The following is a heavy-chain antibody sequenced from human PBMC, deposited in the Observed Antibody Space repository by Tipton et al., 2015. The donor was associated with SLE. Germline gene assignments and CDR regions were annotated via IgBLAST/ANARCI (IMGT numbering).Heavy chain of an antibody. CDR3: AKQAKGADGYGYSHYAMDV. D-gene: IGHD5-18*01. CDR2: IAYDGVNK. J-gene: IGHJ6*02. Sequence: SLRLSCAASGFTFGSYAMDWVRQAPGKGLDWVTVIAYDGVNKYYADSVKGRFTISRDDSKNAVDLQMNSLRVEDTAVYYCAKQAKGADGYGYSHYAMDVWGPGTTVTVS. CDR1: GFTFGSYA. V-gene: IGHV3-30*18.